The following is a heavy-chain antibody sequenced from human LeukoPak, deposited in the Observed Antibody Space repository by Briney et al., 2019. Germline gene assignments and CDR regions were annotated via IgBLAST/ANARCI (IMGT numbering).Heavy chain of an antibody. D-gene: IGHD1-26*01. Sequence: GGSLRLSCAASGFTFSSYSMNWGRQAPGQGLERVSSISSSSSYIYYADSVEGRFTISRDNAKNSLYLQMNSLRAEDTAVYYCARGTVGAKNFDYWGQGALVTVSS. J-gene: IGHJ4*02. CDR2: ISSSSSYI. CDR1: GFTFSSYS. V-gene: IGHV3-21*01. CDR3: ARGTVGAKNFDY.